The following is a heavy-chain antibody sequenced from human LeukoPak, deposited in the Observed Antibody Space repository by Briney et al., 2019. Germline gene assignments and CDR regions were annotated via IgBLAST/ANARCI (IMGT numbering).Heavy chain of an antibody. CDR3: AREGWGLYCSGGSCYSGAFDI. CDR2: IYTSGST. V-gene: IGHV4-4*07. Sequence: SETLSLTCTVSGGSISSYYWSWIRQPAGKGLEWIGRIYTSGSTNYNPSLKSRVTMSVETSKNQFSLKLSSVTAADTAVYYCAREGWGLYCSGGSCYSGAFDIWGQGTMVTVSS. D-gene: IGHD2-15*01. CDR1: GGSISSYY. J-gene: IGHJ3*02.